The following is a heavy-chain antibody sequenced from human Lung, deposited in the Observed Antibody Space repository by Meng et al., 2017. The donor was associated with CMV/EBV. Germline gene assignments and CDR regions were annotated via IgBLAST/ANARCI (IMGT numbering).Heavy chain of an antibody. CDR1: GFSLSTSEVG. D-gene: IGHD1-14*01. V-gene: IGHV2-5*02. CDR3: ALFTGSWFDP. CDR2: IYWDDDK. Sequence: QITLKESGPTLVKPTQTLTLTCTCSGFSLSTSEVGVGWIRQPPGKALEWLAVIYWDDDKRYSPSLKSRLTITKDTSKNQVVLTLTNMDPADTATYYCALFTGSWFDPWGQGTLVTVSS. J-gene: IGHJ5*02.